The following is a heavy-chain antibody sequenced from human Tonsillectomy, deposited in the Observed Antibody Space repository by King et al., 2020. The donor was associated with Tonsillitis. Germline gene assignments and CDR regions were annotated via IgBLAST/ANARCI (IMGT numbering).Heavy chain of an antibody. D-gene: IGHD2-2*03. Sequence: QLVQSGAEVKKPGSSVKVSCKASGGTFSSYAISWVRQAPGQGLEWMGGIIPILGTANYAQKFPGRVTLTADESTSTAYMELSSRRSEDTAVYYCARDGDCSSTSCYDYWGQGTLVTVSS. CDR2: IIPILGTA. CDR1: GGTFSSYA. V-gene: IGHV1-69*01. CDR3: ARDGDCSSTSCYDY. J-gene: IGHJ4*02.